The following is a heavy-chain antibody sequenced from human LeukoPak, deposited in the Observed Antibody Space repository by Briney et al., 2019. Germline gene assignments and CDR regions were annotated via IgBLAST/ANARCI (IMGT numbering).Heavy chain of an antibody. V-gene: IGHV3-21*06. J-gene: IGHJ3*02. CDR3: GRVGGRSKAAKGDAFDI. D-gene: IGHD6-6*01. Sequence: GGSLRLSCAASGFTFSSYWMSWVRQAPGKGLEWVSSVSSGSTYMYYADSVKGRFTISRDNAQNSVFLQMNGLRAEDTAVYYCGRVGGRSKAAKGDAFDIWGQGTMVVVSS. CDR2: VSSGSTYM. CDR1: GFTFSSYW.